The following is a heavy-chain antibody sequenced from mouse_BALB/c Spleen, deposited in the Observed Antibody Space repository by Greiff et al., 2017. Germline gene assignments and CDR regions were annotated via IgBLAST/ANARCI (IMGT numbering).Heavy chain of an antibody. J-gene: IGHJ3*01. D-gene: IGHD2-3*01. Sequence: EVQVVESGGGLVKPGGSLKLSCAASGFTFSDYYMYWVRQTPEKRLEWVATISDGGSYTYYPDSVKGRFTISRDNAKNNLYLQMSSLKSEDTAMYYCARAPYYDGYPAWFAYWGQGTLVTVSA. CDR2: ISDGGSYT. V-gene: IGHV5-4*02. CDR3: ARAPYYDGYPAWFAY. CDR1: GFTFSDYY.